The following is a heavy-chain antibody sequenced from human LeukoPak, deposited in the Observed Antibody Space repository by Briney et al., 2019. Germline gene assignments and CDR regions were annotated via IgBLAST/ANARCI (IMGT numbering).Heavy chain of an antibody. CDR1: GGSISSYY. Sequence: SETLSLTCTVSGGSISSYYWSWIRQPPGKGLEWIGYIYYSGSTNYNPSLKSRVTISVDTSKNQFSLKLSSVTAADTAVYYCARDSGYGSGSYYTTTVSGFDPWGQGTLVTVSS. V-gene: IGHV4-59*01. CDR3: ARDSGYGSGSYYTTTVSGFDP. D-gene: IGHD3-10*01. CDR2: IYYSGST. J-gene: IGHJ5*02.